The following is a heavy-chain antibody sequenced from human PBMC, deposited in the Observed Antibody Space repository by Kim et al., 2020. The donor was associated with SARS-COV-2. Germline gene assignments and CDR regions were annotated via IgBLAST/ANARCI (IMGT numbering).Heavy chain of an antibody. D-gene: IGHD2-2*01. CDR3: ARDRPGPSIVVVPAAIPYYYGMDV. CDR2: ISSSSSYI. V-gene: IGHV3-21*01. J-gene: IGHJ6*02. CDR1: GFTFSSYS. Sequence: GGSLRLSCAASGFTFSSYSMNWVRQAPGKGLEWVSSISSSSSYIYYADSVKGRFTISRDNAKNSLYLQMNSLRAEDTAVYYCARDRPGPSIVVVPAAIPYYYGMDVWGQGTTVTVSS.